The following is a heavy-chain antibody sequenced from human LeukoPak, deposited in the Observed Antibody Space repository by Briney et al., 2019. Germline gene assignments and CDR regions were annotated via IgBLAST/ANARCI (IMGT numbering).Heavy chain of an antibody. J-gene: IGHJ5*02. CDR2: ISYDGSNK. CDR1: GFTFSSYA. Sequence: GGSLRLSCAASGFTFSSYAMTWVRQAPGKGLEWVAVISYDGSNKYYADSVKGRFTISRDNSKNTLYLQMNSLRAEDTALYYCAKDPVATIDWFDPWGQGTLVTVSS. V-gene: IGHV3-30*04. D-gene: IGHD5-12*01. CDR3: AKDPVATIDWFDP.